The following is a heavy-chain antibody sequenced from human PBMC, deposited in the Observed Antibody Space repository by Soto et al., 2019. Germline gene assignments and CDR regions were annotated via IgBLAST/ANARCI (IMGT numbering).Heavy chain of an antibody. J-gene: IGHJ3*02. Sequence: EVQLLESGGGLVQPGGSLRLSCAASGFTFSSYAMSWVRQAPGKGLEWVSAISGSGGSTYYADSVKGRFTISRDNAKNSLYLQMNSLRAEDTAVYYCARDGDVRSPSEIHAFDIWGQGTMVTVSS. D-gene: IGHD4-17*01. CDR2: ISGSGGST. V-gene: IGHV3-23*01. CDR3: ARDGDVRSPSEIHAFDI. CDR1: GFTFSSYA.